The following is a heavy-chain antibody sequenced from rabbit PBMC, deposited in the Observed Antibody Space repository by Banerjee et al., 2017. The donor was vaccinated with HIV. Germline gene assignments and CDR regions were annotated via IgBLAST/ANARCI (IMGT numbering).Heavy chain of an antibody. CDR1: GFSFSSGYD. D-gene: IGHD4-2*01. Sequence: QEQLEESGGDLVKPEGFLTLTCTASGFSFSSGYDMCWVRQAPGKGLEWIACIYAGDSGSTYYASWAKGRFTISKTSSTTVTLQMTSLTAADTATYFCAINYAADTACDLWGPGTLVTVS. V-gene: IGHV1S45*01. CDR2: IYAGDSGST. CDR3: AINYAADTACDL. J-gene: IGHJ4*01.